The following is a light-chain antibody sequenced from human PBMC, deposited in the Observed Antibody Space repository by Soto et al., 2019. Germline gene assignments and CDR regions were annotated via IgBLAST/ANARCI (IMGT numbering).Light chain of an antibody. Sequence: EIVMTQSPGTLSLSPGERATLSCRSSQSVSSSYLAWYQQKPGQAPRLLIYDVSSGSTGLPDRFSGSGSGTDFSLTISRLEPEDSAVYYCQQYGSSPTFGQGTKVEIK. J-gene: IGKJ1*01. CDR2: DVS. V-gene: IGKV3-20*01. CDR3: QQYGSSPT. CDR1: QSVSSSY.